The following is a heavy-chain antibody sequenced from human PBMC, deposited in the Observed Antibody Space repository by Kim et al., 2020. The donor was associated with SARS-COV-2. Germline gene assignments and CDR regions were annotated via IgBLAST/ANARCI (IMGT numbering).Heavy chain of an antibody. Sequence: GGSLRLSCAASGFSLGDYWMNWVRQAPGKGLEWVANIKQDGTDKHYVDSAKGRFTISRDNAKNSLYLQMNSLRAEDTAVYYCARWTSTSYYWGQGTLVTV. CDR3: ARWTSTSYY. V-gene: IGHV3-7*01. CDR2: IKQDGTDK. CDR1: GFSLGDYW. D-gene: IGHD2-2*01. J-gene: IGHJ4*02.